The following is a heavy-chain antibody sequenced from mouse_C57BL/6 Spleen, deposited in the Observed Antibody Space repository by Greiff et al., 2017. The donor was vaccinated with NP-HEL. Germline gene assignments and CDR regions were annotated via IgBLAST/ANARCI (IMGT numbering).Heavy chain of an antibody. CDR3: ASASYYSNYVLAY. CDR1: GFTFSDYG. J-gene: IGHJ3*01. Sequence: EVQLVESGGGLVQPGGSLKLSCAASGFTFSDYGMAWVRQAPRKGPEWVAFISNLAYSIYYADTVTGRFTISRENAKNTLYLERSSLRSEDTAMYYCASASYYSNYVLAYWGQGTLVTVSA. V-gene: IGHV5-15*01. CDR2: ISNLAYSI. D-gene: IGHD2-5*01.